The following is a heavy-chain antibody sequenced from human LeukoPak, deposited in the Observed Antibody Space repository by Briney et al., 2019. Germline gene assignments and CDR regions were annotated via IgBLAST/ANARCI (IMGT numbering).Heavy chain of an antibody. CDR2: MYHSGSF. V-gene: IGHV4-34*01. CDR1: GGSFSDYY. D-gene: IGHD6-13*01. Sequence: PSETLSLTCAVYGGSFSDYYWSWIRQPPGKGLEWIGQMYHSGSFNYNPSLKSRVTISVDTSQSQFSLKLNSVTAADTAVYYCARAIPGGYSSSWYGRGYYFDYWGQGTLVTVSS. CDR3: ARAIPGGYSSSWYGRGYYFDY. J-gene: IGHJ4*02.